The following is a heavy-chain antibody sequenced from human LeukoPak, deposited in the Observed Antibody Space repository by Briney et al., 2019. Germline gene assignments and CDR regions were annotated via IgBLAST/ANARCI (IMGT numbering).Heavy chain of an antibody. J-gene: IGHJ3*02. CDR3: ARDVWLMGPRGAFDI. D-gene: IGHD2-8*01. CDR2: VYYSGSA. V-gene: IGHV4-39*07. Sequence: SETLSLTRTVSGGSISSSGYYWSWLRQTPGKGLEWIGTVYYSGSAYYNPSLKTQVTISVDTSKNQFSLKLSSVTAADAAVYYCARDVWLMGPRGAFDIWGQGTMVTVSS. CDR1: GGSISSSGYY.